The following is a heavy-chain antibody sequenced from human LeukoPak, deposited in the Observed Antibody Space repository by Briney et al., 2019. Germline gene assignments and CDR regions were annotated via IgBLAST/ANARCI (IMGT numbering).Heavy chain of an antibody. CDR1: GFTFISYA. CDR2: ISDTGATT. D-gene: IGHD2-8*01. Sequence: GGALRVSCAGSGFTFISYAMSWVRQAPGKGLEWVSAISDTGATTYDADSVKGRFTISRDNSRSTLYLQMTSLRAEDTALYYCAKDTSIGRYCTNGVCSPFDYWGQGTLVTVSS. V-gene: IGHV3-23*01. J-gene: IGHJ4*02. CDR3: AKDTSIGRYCTNGVCSPFDY.